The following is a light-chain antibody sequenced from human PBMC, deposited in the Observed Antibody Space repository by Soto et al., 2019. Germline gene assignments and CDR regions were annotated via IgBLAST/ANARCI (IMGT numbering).Light chain of an antibody. J-gene: IGKJ2*01. CDR1: QTTTNY. Sequence: DIQMTQSPSALSASVGDRVTITCRASQTTTNYLNWYQKKPGKAPKLLIYGTSTLESEVSSRFSGSGSGTEFTLTIRNVQPEDFATYYCQQSHSTPTYTFGQGTKVDI. V-gene: IGKV1-39*01. CDR2: GTS. CDR3: QQSHSTPTYT.